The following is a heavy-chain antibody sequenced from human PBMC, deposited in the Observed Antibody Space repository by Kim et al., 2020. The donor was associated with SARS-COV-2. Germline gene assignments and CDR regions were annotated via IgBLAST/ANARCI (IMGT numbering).Heavy chain of an antibody. J-gene: IGHJ5*02. CDR3: ARGRRIGGYNWFDP. CDR1: GGSFSGYY. CDR2: INHSGST. Sequence: SETLSLTCAVYGGSFSGYYWSWIRQPPGKGLEWIGEINHSGSTNYNPSLKSRVTISVDTSKNQFSLKLSSVTAADTAVYYCARGRRIGGYNWFDPWGQGTLVTVSS. D-gene: IGHD3-16*01. V-gene: IGHV4-34*01.